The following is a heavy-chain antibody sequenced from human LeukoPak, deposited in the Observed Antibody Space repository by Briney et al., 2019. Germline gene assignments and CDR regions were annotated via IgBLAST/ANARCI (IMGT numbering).Heavy chain of an antibody. D-gene: IGHD2-15*01. V-gene: IGHV4-39*01. CDR1: GGSISSSSYY. CDR2: IYYSGST. CDR3: AKHCSGGSCHSRTFDP. Sequence: KPSETLSLTCTVSGGSISSSSYYWGWIRQPPGKGLEWIGSIYYSGSTYYNPSLKSRVTISVDTSKNQFSLKPSSVTAADTAVYYCAKHCSGGSCHSRTFDPWGQGTLVTVSS. J-gene: IGHJ5*02.